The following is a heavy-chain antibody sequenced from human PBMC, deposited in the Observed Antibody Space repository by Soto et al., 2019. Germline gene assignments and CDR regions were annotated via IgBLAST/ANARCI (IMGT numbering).Heavy chain of an antibody. Sequence: QITLKEAGPTLVKPTQTLTLTCSFSGFSLITSGVGVGWIRQPPGKALEWLALIYWDDDTGYSTSLRNTLTSSKESRRNPVFLTMTSIAPADSSIYDCAYRIGRRIFVSWGPWAVVT. J-gene: IGHJ4*03. CDR1: GFSLITSGVG. V-gene: IGHV2-5*02. CDR3: AYRIGRRIFVS. CDR2: IYWDDDT. D-gene: IGHD2-21*01.